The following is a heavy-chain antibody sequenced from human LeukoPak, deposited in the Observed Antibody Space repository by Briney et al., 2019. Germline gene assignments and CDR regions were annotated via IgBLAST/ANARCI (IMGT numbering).Heavy chain of an antibody. CDR3: PTWPLRVLECDYFDG. J-gene: IGHJ4*02. D-gene: IGHD3-3*01. CDR2: IIPIFGKA. Sequence: SVKVSCKASGGTFSSYYIIWGRQAPGQGLEWMGGIIPIFGKANYAQNFQGRVTITTDESTSTAYMELSSLRSEDTAVNYCPTWPLRVLECDYFDGWGQRTLVTVP. CDR1: GGTFSSYY. V-gene: IGHV1-69*05.